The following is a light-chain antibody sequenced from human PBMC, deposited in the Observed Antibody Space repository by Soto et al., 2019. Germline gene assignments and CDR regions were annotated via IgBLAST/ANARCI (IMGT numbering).Light chain of an antibody. V-gene: IGLV2-18*02. J-gene: IGLJ2*01. CDR1: GSDVGDSSH. CDR2: EVN. Sequence: QSALTQPRSVSGSPGQSVTISCTATGSDVGDSSHVSWYQLHPGKAPKLMIYEVNNRPSGVPDRFSGSKSGNTASLTISGLQAEDEADYYCSSYTSSSTVVFGGGTKLTVL. CDR3: SSYTSSSTVV.